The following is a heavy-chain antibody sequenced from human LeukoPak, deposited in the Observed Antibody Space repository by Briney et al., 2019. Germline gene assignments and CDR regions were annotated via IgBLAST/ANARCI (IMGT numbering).Heavy chain of an antibody. Sequence: PSETLSLTCTVSGGSVSSGSYYWSWIRQPPGKGLEWIGYIYYSGSTNYNPSLKSRVTISVDTSKNQFSLKLSSVTAADTAVYYCARVWSGYYTRKESDYWGQGTLVTVSS. J-gene: IGHJ4*02. CDR3: ARVWSGYYTRKESDY. CDR2: IYYSGST. D-gene: IGHD3-3*01. CDR1: GGSVSSGSYY. V-gene: IGHV4-61*01.